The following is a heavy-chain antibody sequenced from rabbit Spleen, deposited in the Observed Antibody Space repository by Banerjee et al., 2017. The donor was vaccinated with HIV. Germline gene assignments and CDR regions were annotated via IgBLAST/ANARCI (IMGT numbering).Heavy chain of an antibody. V-gene: IGHV1S40*01. CDR3: VRDLGYDDYSEKGYFNV. CDR1: GFDISSSDY. J-gene: IGHJ4*01. CDR2: IVGSSSGFT. D-gene: IGHD2-1*01. Sequence: QSLEESGGDLAKSGASLTLTCKASGFDISSSDYMCWDRQAPGKGLEWISCIVGSSSGFTYSATWAKGRFTCSKTSSTTVTLQMTSLTVADTATYFCVRDLGYDDYSEKGYFNVWGPGTLVTVS.